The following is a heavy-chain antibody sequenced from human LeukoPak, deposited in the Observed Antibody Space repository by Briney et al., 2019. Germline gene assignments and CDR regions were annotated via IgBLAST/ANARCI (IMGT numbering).Heavy chain of an antibody. V-gene: IGHV4-34*01. CDR3: ARGPLLRGYSSSWYSPRFDY. D-gene: IGHD6-13*01. Sequence: SETLFLTCAVYGGSFSGYYWSWIRQPPGKGLEWIGEINHSGSTNYNPSLKSRVTISVDTSKNQFSLKLSSVTAADTAVYYCARGPLLRGYSSSWYSPRFDYWGQGTLVTVSS. J-gene: IGHJ4*02. CDR2: INHSGST. CDR1: GGSFSGYY.